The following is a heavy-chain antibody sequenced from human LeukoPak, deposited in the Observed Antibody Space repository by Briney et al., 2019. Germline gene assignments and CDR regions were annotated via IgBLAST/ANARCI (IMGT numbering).Heavy chain of an antibody. J-gene: IGHJ4*02. D-gene: IGHD4-17*01. CDR3: AKDMSTTVTTFDC. CDR1: GFTFSSYA. CDR2: ISGSGGNT. V-gene: IGHV3-23*01. Sequence: RAGGSLRLSCAASGFTFSSYAMSWVRQAPGKGLEWVSVISGSGGNTYYADSVKGRFTISRDNFKNTLYLQMNSLRAEDTAIYYCAKDMSTTVTTFDCWGQGTLVSVSS.